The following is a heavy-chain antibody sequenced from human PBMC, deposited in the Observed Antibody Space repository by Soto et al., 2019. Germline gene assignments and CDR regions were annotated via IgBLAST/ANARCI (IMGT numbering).Heavy chain of an antibody. J-gene: IGHJ3*02. CDR2: IYYSGST. CDR1: GGSISSGGYY. V-gene: IGHV4-31*03. CDR3: ARDTATEGAFDI. Sequence: QVQLQESGPGLVKPSQTLSLICTVSGGSISSGGYYWSWFRQHPGKGLEWFGYIYYSGSTYYNPSIKSRVTLSVDTSKNQFCLELSSVTAADTAVDYCARDTATEGAFDIWGQVPMVTVSS.